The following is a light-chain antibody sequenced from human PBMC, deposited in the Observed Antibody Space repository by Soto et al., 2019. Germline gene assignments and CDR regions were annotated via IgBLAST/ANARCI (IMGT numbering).Light chain of an antibody. J-gene: IGLJ1*01. CDR2: MNN. Sequence: QSVLTQPPSASGTPGQRVTISCSGRSSNIGSNYVYWYQQLPGTAPKLLIYMNNQRPSGVPDRFSGSKSGTSASLAISGLRSEDEADYYCAAWDDSLSAVYVFGTGTKLTVL. CDR1: SSNIGSNY. V-gene: IGLV1-47*01. CDR3: AAWDDSLSAVYV.